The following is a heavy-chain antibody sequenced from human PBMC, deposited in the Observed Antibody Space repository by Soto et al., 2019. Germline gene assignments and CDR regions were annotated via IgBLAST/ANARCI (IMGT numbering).Heavy chain of an antibody. V-gene: IGHV4-34*01. D-gene: IGHD4-17*01. CDR3: ARGRAYGSDY. CDR2: INHSGST. CDR1: GGSFSAYY. J-gene: IGHJ4*02. Sequence: SETLSLTCAVYGGSFSAYYWIWIRQSPGKGLEWIGEINHSGSTNYNPSLKSRVTISIDTSKNQFSLNLSSVTAADTAVYYCARGRAYGSDYWGQGTLVTVSS.